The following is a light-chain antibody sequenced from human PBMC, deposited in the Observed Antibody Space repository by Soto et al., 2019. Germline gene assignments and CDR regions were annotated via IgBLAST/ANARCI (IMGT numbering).Light chain of an antibody. Sequence: QSALTQPPSASGSPGQSVTISCTGTSSDVGGYNYVSWYQQHPGKAPKLMISEVSKRPSAVPDRFSGSKSGNTASLTVSGLQAEDEADYYCSSYADSIVLFGGGTKLTVL. CDR3: SSYADSIVL. CDR2: EVS. J-gene: IGLJ2*01. V-gene: IGLV2-8*01. CDR1: SSDVGGYNY.